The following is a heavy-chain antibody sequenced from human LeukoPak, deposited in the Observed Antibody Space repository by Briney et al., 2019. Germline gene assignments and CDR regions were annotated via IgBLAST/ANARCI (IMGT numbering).Heavy chain of an antibody. CDR3: TRGCVPGILYWFDP. J-gene: IGHJ5*02. V-gene: IGHV4-59*01. CDR2: ISYTGNT. D-gene: IGHD2-15*01. CDR1: GGSIGTYY. Sequence: PSETLSLTCTVSGGSIGTYYWSWIRQPPGKGLEWIGSISYTGNTNYNPSLKSRVTISVDTSKHEFSLRLNSVTAADTAVYYCTRGCVPGILYWFDPWGQGILVSVSS.